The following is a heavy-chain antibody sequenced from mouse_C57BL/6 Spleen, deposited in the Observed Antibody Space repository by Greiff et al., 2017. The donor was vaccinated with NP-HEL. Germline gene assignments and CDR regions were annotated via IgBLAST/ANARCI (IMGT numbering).Heavy chain of an antibody. CDR2: INPNNGGT. CDR3: AGPPCDWYFDV. Sequence: EVQLQQSGPELVKPGASVKMSCKASGYTFTDYNMHWVKQSPGKSLEWIGYINPNNGGTSYNQKFKGKATLTVNKSSSTAYMELRSLTSEDSEVYYCAGPPCDWYFDVWGTGTTVTVSS. CDR1: GYTFTDYN. J-gene: IGHJ1*03. V-gene: IGHV1-22*01.